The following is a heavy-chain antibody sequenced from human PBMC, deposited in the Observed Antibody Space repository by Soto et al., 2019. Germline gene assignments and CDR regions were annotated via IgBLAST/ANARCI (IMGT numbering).Heavy chain of an antibody. V-gene: IGHV3-30*03. D-gene: IGHD3-10*01. Sequence: VQQVESGGGVVQPGRSLRLSCTVSRFSFHSYGMHCVRQAPGKGLEWVSVISYDGSNKYYADSVKGRFTISRDNSKNTLYLQMDSLRPEDTAVYYCTTVTAVGSRWFGLSHLGTFDYWGQGTLVTVSS. CDR2: ISYDGSNK. CDR1: RFSFHSYG. J-gene: IGHJ4*02. CDR3: TTVTAVGSRWFGLSHLGTFDY.